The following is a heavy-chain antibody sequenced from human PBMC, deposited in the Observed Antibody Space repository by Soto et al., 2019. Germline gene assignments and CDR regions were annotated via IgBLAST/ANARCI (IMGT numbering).Heavy chain of an antibody. CDR2: IHNIGNT. D-gene: IGHD2-2*03. CDR3: AREGNLGRWIQPLDS. V-gene: IGHV4-59*01. Sequence: PSETLSLTCTVSGGSISGYYWSWLRQPPGKGLEWIGNIHNIGNTKYNPSLRSRVTMSVDTSKNHFSLKLISVTTADTAVYFCAREGNLGRWIQPLDSWGQGTLVTVSS. J-gene: IGHJ4*02. CDR1: GGSISGYY.